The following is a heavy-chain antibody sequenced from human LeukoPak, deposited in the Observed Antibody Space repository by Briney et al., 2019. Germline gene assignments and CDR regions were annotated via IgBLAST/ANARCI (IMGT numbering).Heavy chain of an antibody. D-gene: IGHD3-10*01. Sequence: GGSLRLSCAASLFTFSIYVMSWVRQAPGKGLEWVSAISGSGGTKYYADSVNGRFTISRDNSKNTLYLQMNSLTAEDTALYYCAQVMGVRGAPSHYWGQGTLVTVSS. V-gene: IGHV3-23*01. CDR3: AQVMGVRGAPSHY. J-gene: IGHJ4*02. CDR2: ISGSGGTK. CDR1: LFTFSIYV.